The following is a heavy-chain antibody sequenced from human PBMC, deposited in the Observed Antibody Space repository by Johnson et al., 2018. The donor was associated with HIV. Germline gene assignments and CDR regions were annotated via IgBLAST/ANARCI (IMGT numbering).Heavy chain of an antibody. Sequence: QMMLVESGGGVVQPGGSLRLSCAASGFTFSSYGMHWVRQAPGKGLEWVAFIRYDGSNKYYADSVKGRFTISRDNSQNTLYLEMNGLRPEDTALYYCAKSTQASIVRESGPYGAFDIWGQGTMVTVSS. CDR1: GFTFSSYG. D-gene: IGHD3-10*01. V-gene: IGHV3-30*02. J-gene: IGHJ3*02. CDR2: IRYDGSNK. CDR3: AKSTQASIVRESGPYGAFDI.